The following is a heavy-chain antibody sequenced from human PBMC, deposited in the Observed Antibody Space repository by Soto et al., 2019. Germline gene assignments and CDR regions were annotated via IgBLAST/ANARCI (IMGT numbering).Heavy chain of an antibody. V-gene: IGHV3-72*01. CDR1: GFIFSDHY. Sequence: PGGSLRLSCATSGFIFSDHYMDWFRQAPGRRLEWVGRSRSKVNGFTTEYAPSVRGRFTLSRDDSRKSLDLQMNSLKTEDTAVYYCARGFNSFDQWGQGTMVTVYS. CDR3: ARGFNSFDQ. J-gene: IGHJ4*02. CDR2: SRSKVNGFTT.